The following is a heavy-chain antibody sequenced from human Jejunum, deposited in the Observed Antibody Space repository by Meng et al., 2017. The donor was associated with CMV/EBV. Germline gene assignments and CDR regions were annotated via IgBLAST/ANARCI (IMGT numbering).Heavy chain of an antibody. Sequence: QVQLVQSGSELKKPGASVKVSCKASGYTFTRYPMNWVRQAPGQGLEWMGWINAYNGDTNYAQTLQGRVTMTTDTSTSTAYMELRSLRSDDTAVYYCARVEVGITSGDYWGQGTLVTVSS. CDR3: ARVEVGITSGDY. V-gene: IGHV1-18*01. J-gene: IGHJ4*02. CDR2: INAYNGDT. CDR1: GYTFTRYP. D-gene: IGHD1-26*01.